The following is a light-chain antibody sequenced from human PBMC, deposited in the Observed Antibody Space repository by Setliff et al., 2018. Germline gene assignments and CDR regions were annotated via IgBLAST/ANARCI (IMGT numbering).Light chain of an antibody. Sequence: QSVLTQPASVSGSPGQSITISCTGTNSDVVAYNYVSWYQQHPGKSPKLMPYEVTKRPSGVPDRFSGYKSGNTASLTVSGLQADDEADYYCSAYAGSNNWGVFGTGTKVTVL. CDR2: EVT. CDR1: NSDVVAYNY. V-gene: IGLV2-8*01. J-gene: IGLJ1*01. CDR3: SAYAGSNNWGV.